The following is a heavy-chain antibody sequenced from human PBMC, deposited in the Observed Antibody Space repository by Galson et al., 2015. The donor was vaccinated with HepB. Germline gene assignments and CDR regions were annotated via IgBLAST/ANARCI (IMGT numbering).Heavy chain of an antibody. V-gene: IGHV3-23*01. D-gene: IGHD2-21*02. CDR1: GFTFSNYA. Sequence: SLRLSCAASGFTFSNYAMSWVRQAPGKGLEWVSGISGSAGSRFYADSVKGRVTISRDNSNNTLHLHMNKLRVEDAALYYCVKIGPEFCADCYSDHWGQGTLLTVSS. J-gene: IGHJ4*02. CDR3: VKIGPEFCADCYSDH. CDR2: ISGSAGSR.